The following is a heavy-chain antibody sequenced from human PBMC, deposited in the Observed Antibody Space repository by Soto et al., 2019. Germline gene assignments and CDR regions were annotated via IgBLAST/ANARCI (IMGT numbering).Heavy chain of an antibody. J-gene: IGHJ5*02. CDR1: GFTFSDYA. CDR3: ARDPQNCSGGSCYPVRERWFDP. V-gene: IGHV3-23*01. D-gene: IGHD2-15*01. Sequence: GGSLRLSCAASGFTFSDYAMSWVRQAPGKGLEWVSAISGGDGRSTYYADSVKGRFTISRDTSENTLSLQMNSLRAEDTAVYYCARDPQNCSGGSCYPVRERWFDPWGQGT. CDR2: ISGGDGRST.